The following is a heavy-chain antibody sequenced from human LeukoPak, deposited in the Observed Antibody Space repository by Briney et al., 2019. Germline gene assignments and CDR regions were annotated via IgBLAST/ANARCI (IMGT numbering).Heavy chain of an antibody. J-gene: IGHJ4*02. CDR1: GYTFTSYA. D-gene: IGHD3-10*01. V-gene: IGHV1-3*01. CDR2: INAGNGNT. Sequence: ASVKVSCKASGYTFTSYAMHWVRQAPGQRLEWMGWINAGNGNTKYSQKFQGRVTITRDTSASTAYMELSSLRSEDTAVYYCARHYYGSGTYYHFDSWGPGTLVTVSS. CDR3: ARHYYGSGTYYHFDS.